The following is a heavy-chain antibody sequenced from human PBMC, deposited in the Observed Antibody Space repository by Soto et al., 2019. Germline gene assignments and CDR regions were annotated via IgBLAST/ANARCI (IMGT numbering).Heavy chain of an antibody. V-gene: IGHV4-34*01. D-gene: IGHD6-13*01. Sequence: QVQLQQWGAGLLKPSETLSLTCAVYGGSLRDYYWSWIRQSPGKGLEWIGDIDHSRSTKYNPSLKSRVTMSVDTSKNQFSLMLTSVTAGDTAVYYCARIRAAIGKRYWFDPWGQGTLVTVSS. CDR2: IDHSRST. CDR1: GGSLRDYY. CDR3: ARIRAAIGKRYWFDP. J-gene: IGHJ5*02.